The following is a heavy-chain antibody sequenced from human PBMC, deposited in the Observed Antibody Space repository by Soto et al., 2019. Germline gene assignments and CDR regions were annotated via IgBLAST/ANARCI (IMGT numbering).Heavy chain of an antibody. Sequence: SETLSLTCAVYGGSFSGYYWSWIRQPPGKGLEWIGEINHSGSTNYNPSLKSRVTISVDTSKNQFSLKLSSVTAADTAVYYCARGAKTRYYYDSSGRGWFDPWGQGTPVTVSS. V-gene: IGHV4-34*01. CDR3: ARGAKTRYYYDSSGRGWFDP. CDR2: INHSGST. CDR1: GGSFSGYY. J-gene: IGHJ5*02. D-gene: IGHD3-22*01.